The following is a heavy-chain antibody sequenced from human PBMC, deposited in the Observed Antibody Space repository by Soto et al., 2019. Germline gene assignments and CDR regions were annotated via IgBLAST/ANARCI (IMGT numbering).Heavy chain of an antibody. Sequence: QVQLQQWGAGRLKPSETLSLTCAVYGGSFSGYYWSWIRQPPGKGLEWIGEINHSGSTNYNPFLXSXAXIXXDPSSNQVPLKLIPVTAGDTAVYYSARGYGRNVDYWEQGTLVTVSS. CDR2: INHSGST. CDR1: GGSFSGYY. V-gene: IGHV4-34*01. D-gene: IGHD1-1*01. J-gene: IGHJ4*02. CDR3: ARGYGRNVDY.